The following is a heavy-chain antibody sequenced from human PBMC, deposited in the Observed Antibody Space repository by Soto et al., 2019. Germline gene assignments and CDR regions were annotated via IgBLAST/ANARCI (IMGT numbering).Heavy chain of an antibody. J-gene: IGHJ4*02. CDR2: IYYSGST. CDR1: GGSVSSYY. D-gene: IGHD3-16*01. CDR3: ARRYGGNFDY. V-gene: IGHV4-59*02. Sequence: SETLSLTCSVSGGSVSSYYWSWIRQPPGKGLEWIGYIYYSGSTNYNPSLKSRVTISVDTSKNQFSLKLSSVTAADTAVYYCARRYGGNFDYWGQGTLVTVSS.